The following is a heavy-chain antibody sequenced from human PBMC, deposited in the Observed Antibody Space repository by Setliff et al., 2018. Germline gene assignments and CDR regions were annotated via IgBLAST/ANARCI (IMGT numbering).Heavy chain of an antibody. Sequence: PSETLSLTCTVSGASIGSGTYYWGWIRQPPGKGLEWIGRIHYLGTTYSNASLASRLTMSVDTSKNQFSLRLTSVTAADTAVYYCARTGTYRYFDHWGQGTLVTVSS. CDR2: IHYLGTT. D-gene: IGHD1-1*01. J-gene: IGHJ4*02. CDR3: ARTGTYRYFDH. CDR1: GASIGSGTYY. V-gene: IGHV4-39*01.